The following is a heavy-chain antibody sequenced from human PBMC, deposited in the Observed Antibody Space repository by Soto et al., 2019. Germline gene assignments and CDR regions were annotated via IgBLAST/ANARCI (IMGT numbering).Heavy chain of an antibody. Sequence: ASVKVSCKASGYSFTGYYMHWVRQAPGQGLEWMGWINPNSGGTNYAQKFQGWVTMTRDTYISTAYMELSRLRSDDTAVYYCARTPIATVTTDYYYYYGMDVWGQGTTVTVSS. V-gene: IGHV1-2*04. J-gene: IGHJ6*02. CDR2: INPNSGGT. CDR3: ARTPIATVTTDYYYYYGMDV. CDR1: GYSFTGYY. D-gene: IGHD4-4*01.